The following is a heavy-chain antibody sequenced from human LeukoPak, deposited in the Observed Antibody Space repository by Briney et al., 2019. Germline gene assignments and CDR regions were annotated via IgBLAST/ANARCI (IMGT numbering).Heavy chain of an antibody. CDR2: IHYSGFS. V-gene: IGHV4-59*01. CDR3: ARGALYAMFPADYMDV. D-gene: IGHD2-8*01. J-gene: IGHJ6*03. CDR1: GGSISSYY. Sequence: PSETLSLTCTVSGGSISSYYWSWIRQPPGKGLEWIGYIHYSGFSNYNPSLKSRVTISVDTSKNQFSLKLSFVTAADTAVYYCARGALYAMFPADYMDVWGKGTTVTVSS.